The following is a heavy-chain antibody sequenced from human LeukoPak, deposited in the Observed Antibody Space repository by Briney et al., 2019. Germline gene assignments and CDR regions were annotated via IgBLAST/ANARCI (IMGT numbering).Heavy chain of an antibody. CDR2: ITSGSSYI. D-gene: IGHD1-26*01. Sequence: GGSLRLSCAASGFTFSSYSMNWVRQAPGKGLEWVSSITSGSSYIYYADSVKGRFTISRDNAKNSLYLQMNSLRAEDTAVYYCARYGIVGATYFDYWGQGTLVTVSS. CDR1: GFTFSSYS. J-gene: IGHJ4*02. CDR3: ARYGIVGATYFDY. V-gene: IGHV3-21*01.